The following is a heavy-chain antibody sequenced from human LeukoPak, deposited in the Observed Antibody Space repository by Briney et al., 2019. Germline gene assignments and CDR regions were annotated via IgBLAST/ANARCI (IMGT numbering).Heavy chain of an antibody. V-gene: IGHV3-23*01. Sequence: GGSLRLSCAASGFTFSSYAMSWVRQTPGKGLEGVSAISGSGGSTYYADSVKGRFTISRDNSKNTLYLQMNSLRAEDTAVYYCAKYHITMVRGVTFYYGMDVWGKGTTVTVSS. CDR3: AKYHITMVRGVTFYYGMDV. CDR1: GFTFSSYA. J-gene: IGHJ6*04. CDR2: ISGSGGST. D-gene: IGHD3-10*01.